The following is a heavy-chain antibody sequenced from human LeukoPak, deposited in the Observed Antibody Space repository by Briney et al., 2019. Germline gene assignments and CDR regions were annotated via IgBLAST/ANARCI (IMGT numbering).Heavy chain of an antibody. CDR1: GYTFTNNA. J-gene: IGHJ6*02. D-gene: IGHD5-24*01. V-gene: IGHV1-3*01. CDR2: INVGNGDT. Sequence: ASVKVSCKTSGYTFTNNAVHWVRQAPGQRLEFVGWINVGNGDTQYSQKFQGRVTMTRDTSTSTVYMELSSLRSEDTAVYYCARDQGDGYNNYYYGMDVWGQGTMVTVSS. CDR3: ARDQGDGYNNYYYGMDV.